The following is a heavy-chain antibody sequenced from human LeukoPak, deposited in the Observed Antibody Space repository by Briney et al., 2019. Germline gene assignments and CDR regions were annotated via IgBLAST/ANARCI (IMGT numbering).Heavy chain of an antibody. CDR1: GFTFSNAW. Sequence: PGGSLRLSCAASGFTFSNAWMSWVRQAPGKGLEWVGRIKSKTDGGTIDYAAPVKGRFTISRDDSKNTLYLEMNSLKTEDTAVYYCPTCGANCRHDAFDIWGQGTMVTVSS. D-gene: IGHD1-1*01. J-gene: IGHJ3*02. V-gene: IGHV3-15*01. CDR3: PTCGANCRHDAFDI. CDR2: IKSKTDGGTI.